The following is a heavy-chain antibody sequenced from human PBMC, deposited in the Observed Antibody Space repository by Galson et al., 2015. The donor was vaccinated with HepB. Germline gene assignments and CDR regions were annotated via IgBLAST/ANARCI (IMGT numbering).Heavy chain of an antibody. CDR3: AKDPTVTIRTNLDY. CDR2: ISGSGGST. CDR1: GFTFSSYA. V-gene: IGHV3-23*01. D-gene: IGHD4-17*01. J-gene: IGHJ4*02. Sequence: SLRLSCAASGFTFSSYAMSWVRQAPGKGLEWVSAISGSGGSTYYADSVKGRFTISRDNSKNTLYLQMNSLRAEDTAVYYCAKDPTVTIRTNLDYWGQGTLVTVSS.